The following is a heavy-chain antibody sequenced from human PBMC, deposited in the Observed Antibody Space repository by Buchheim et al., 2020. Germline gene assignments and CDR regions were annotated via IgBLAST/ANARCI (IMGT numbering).Heavy chain of an antibody. CDR2: ISYDGSNK. J-gene: IGHJ6*02. CDR3: AGVERDGVVTSYYYGMDV. D-gene: IGHD3-3*01. CDR1: AFTFSNF. V-gene: IGHV3-30*04. Sequence: QVQLVESGGGVVQPGRSLRLSCAASAFTFSNFHWVRQAPGTGLEWVAVISYDGSNKYYADSVQGRFTISRANSENTLYLPMNSLGAEDTAEYYCAGVERDGVVTSYYYGMDVWGQGTT.